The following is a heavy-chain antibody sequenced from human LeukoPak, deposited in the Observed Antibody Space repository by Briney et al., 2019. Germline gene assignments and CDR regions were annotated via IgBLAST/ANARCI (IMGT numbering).Heavy chain of an antibody. CDR2: ISGTSTAI. CDR3: ARGGGRSYSDAFDI. J-gene: IGHJ3*02. Sequence: GGSLRLSSAASGFTFSSSNMHWVRQAPGKGLEWVSFISGTSTAIIYADSVKGRFTISRDIGRKSLYLQMNSLSDEDTAVYYCARGGGRSYSDAFDIWGQGTVVTVSS. D-gene: IGHD1-26*01. V-gene: IGHV3-48*02. CDR1: GFTFSSSN.